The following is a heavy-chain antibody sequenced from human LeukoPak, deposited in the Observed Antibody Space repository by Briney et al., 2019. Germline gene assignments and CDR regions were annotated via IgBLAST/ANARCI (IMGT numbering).Heavy chain of an antibody. CDR3: AREDFRGEAFDY. CDR1: GFTFSSYA. CDR2: ISYDGSNK. D-gene: IGHD3-16*01. V-gene: IGHV3-30-3*01. Sequence: GGSLRLSCAASGFTFSSYAMHWVRQAPGKGLEWVAVISYDGSNKYYADSVKGRFTISRDNSKYTLYLQMNSLRAEDTAVYYCAREDFRGEAFDYWGQGTLVTVSS. J-gene: IGHJ4*02.